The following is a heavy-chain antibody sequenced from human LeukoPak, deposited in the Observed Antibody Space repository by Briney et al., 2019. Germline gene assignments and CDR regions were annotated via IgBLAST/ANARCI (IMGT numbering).Heavy chain of an antibody. V-gene: IGHV4-59*13. CDR3: AREAVGSSGYYPFDY. CDR2: IFYIGST. CDR1: GDSIINYY. J-gene: IGHJ4*02. Sequence: PSETLSPTCTVSGDSIINYYWSWIRQPPGKGLEWIGYIFYIGSTNYNPSLKSRVTISLDTSKNQFSLDLSSVTAADTAVYYCAREAVGSSGYYPFDYWGQGILVTVSS. D-gene: IGHD3-22*01.